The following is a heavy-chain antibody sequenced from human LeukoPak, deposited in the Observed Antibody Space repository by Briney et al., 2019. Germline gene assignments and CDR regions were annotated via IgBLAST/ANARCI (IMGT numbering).Heavy chain of an antibody. CDR3: ARDDRRIFGVVTSTDGFDY. CDR2: INPSGGST. CDR1: GHTFTGYY. J-gene: IGHJ4*02. D-gene: IGHD3-3*01. V-gene: IGHV1-46*01. Sequence: ASVKVSCKASGHTFTGYYMHWVRQAPGQGLEWMGIINPSGGSTSYAQKFQGRVTMTRDTSTSTVYMELSSLRSEDTAVYYCARDDRRIFGVVTSTDGFDYWGQGTLVTVSS.